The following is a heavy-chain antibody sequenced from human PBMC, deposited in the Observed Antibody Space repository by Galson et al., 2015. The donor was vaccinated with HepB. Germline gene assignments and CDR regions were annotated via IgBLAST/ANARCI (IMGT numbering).Heavy chain of an antibody. V-gene: IGHV1-69*06. J-gene: IGHJ4*02. D-gene: IGHD2-15*01. Sequence: SVKVSCKASGGTFSSYVISWVRQAPGQGLEWMGGIIPIFGRGNYARKFQGRVTISADKSTNTAYMELSSLRSEDTAVYYCASGGDCSGGSCHEGHWGQGTLVTVSS. CDR1: GGTFSSYV. CDR3: ASGGDCSGGSCHEGH. CDR2: IIPIFGRG.